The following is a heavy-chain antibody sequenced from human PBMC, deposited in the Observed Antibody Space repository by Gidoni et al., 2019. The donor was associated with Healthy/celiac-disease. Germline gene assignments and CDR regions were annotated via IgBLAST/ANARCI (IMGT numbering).Heavy chain of an antibody. J-gene: IGHJ4*02. CDR1: VGTFSSYA. V-gene: IGHV1-69*01. Sequence: QVQLVQSGAEVKKPGSSVTVSCKASVGTFSSYAISWVRQAPGQGLEWMGGIIPIFGTANYAKKFQGRVTITADESTSTAYMELSSLRSEDTAVYYCARAIPRSYTAKSDYFDYWGQGTLVTVSS. CDR2: IIPIFGTA. D-gene: IGHD5-18*01. CDR3: ARAIPRSYTAKSDYFDY.